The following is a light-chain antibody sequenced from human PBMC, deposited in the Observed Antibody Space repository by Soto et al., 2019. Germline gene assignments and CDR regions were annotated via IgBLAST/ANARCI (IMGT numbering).Light chain of an antibody. Sequence: DIQITQSPSSLSASVGDRVTIPCRASQSISSWLAWYEQKPGKAPKLLIYKASSLETGVPSRFSGSGSGTEFTLTISSLQPDDFATYDGQQVKAFLPLTFGGGTKVDIK. CDR2: KAS. CDR3: QQVKAFLPLT. CDR1: QSISSW. V-gene: IGKV1-5*03. J-gene: IGKJ4*01.